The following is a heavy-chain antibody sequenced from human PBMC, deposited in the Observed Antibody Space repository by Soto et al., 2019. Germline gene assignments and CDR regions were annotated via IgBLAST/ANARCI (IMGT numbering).Heavy chain of an antibody. J-gene: IGHJ4*02. Sequence: GGSLRLSCAASGFTFSSYAMSWVRQAPGKGLEWVSAISGSGGSTYYADSVKGRFTISRDNSKNTLYLQMNSLRAEDTAVYYCAKIYDSSGYYPPYFDYWGQGTLVTVSS. CDR3: AKIYDSSGYYPPYFDY. CDR1: GFTFSSYA. V-gene: IGHV3-23*01. CDR2: ISGSGGST. D-gene: IGHD3-22*01.